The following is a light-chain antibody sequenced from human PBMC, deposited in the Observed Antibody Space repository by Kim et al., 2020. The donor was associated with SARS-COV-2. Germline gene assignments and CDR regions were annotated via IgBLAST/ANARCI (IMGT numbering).Light chain of an antibody. J-gene: IGLJ1*01. CDR3: ASRDSSGNLFV. CDR1: SLRTYF. V-gene: IGLV3-19*01. CDR2: GKD. Sequence: SSELTQDPSVSVALGQTVWISCQGDSLRTYFAYWYQQKPGRAPKLVIYGKDKRPSGIPARFSGSGSGNTASLTITGPQAEDEADYYCASRDSSGNLFVFGSGTKVTVL.